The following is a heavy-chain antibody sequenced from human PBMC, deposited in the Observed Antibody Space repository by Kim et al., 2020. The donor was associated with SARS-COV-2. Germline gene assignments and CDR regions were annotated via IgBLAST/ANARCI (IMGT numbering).Heavy chain of an antibody. CDR1: GGSISSYY. J-gene: IGHJ6*02. V-gene: IGHV4-59*13. CDR3: ARVHDYGDYWYGMDV. CDR2: IYYSGST. D-gene: IGHD4-17*01. Sequence: SETLSLTCTVSGGSISSYYWSWIRQPPGKGLEWIGYIYYSGSTNYNPSLKSRVTISVDTSKNQFSLKLSSVTAADTAVYYCARVHDYGDYWYGMDVWGQGTTVTVSS.